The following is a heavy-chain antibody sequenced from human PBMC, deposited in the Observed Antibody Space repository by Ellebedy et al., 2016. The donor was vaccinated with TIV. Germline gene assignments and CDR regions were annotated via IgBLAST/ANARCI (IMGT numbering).Heavy chain of an antibody. V-gene: IGHV1-18*01. CDR3: ASEVWFGELSFDY. J-gene: IGHJ4*02. Sequence: AASVKVSCKASGYPFSNFGISWLRQAPGQGLEWVGWIAAYNGNPNYAQKFQGRVTMTTDTSTTTAYMELRSLRSDDTAVYYCASEVWFGELSFDYWGQGTLVTVSS. D-gene: IGHD3-10*01. CDR1: GYPFSNFG. CDR2: IAAYNGNP.